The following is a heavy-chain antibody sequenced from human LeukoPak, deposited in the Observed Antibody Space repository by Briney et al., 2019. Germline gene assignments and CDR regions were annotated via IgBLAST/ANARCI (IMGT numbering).Heavy chain of an antibody. D-gene: IGHD3-10*01. J-gene: IGHJ4*02. CDR3: ASQSSGSYS. Sequence: GGSLRLSCAASGLTSGSYWVSWVRQAPGKGLQWVANIHPDGGVKNYVDSVKSRFTISRDNAKNSLYLQMNSLRAEDTAVYYCASQSSGSYSWGQGTLVTVSS. CDR2: IHPDGGVK. CDR1: GLTSGSYW. V-gene: IGHV3-7*01.